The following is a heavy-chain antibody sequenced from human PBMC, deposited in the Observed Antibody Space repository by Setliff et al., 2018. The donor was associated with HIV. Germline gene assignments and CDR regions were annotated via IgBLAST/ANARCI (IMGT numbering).Heavy chain of an antibody. J-gene: IGHJ4*02. D-gene: IGHD1-26*01. CDR3: ARGKGGLVGPAEFGY. CDR2: INHTGNT. CDR1: GGSFSGYH. V-gene: IGHV4-34*01. Sequence: NPSETLSLTCAVYGGSFSGYHWNWIRQFPGKGLEWIGEINHTGNTQYNPSLKSRVTMSEETSKNQFSLKLKSVTAADTAIYFCARGKGGLVGPAEFGYWGPGTLVTVSS.